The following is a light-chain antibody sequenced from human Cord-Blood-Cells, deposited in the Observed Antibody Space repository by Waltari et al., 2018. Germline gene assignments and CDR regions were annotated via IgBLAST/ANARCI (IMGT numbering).Light chain of an antibody. V-gene: IGLV2-23*01. CDR1: SSDVGSYNL. CDR3: CSYAGSWV. CDR2: EGS. Sequence: QSALTPPASVSGSPGQSTTLSCTGTSSDVGSYNLVSWYQQHPCKAPKLMIYEGSKRPSGVSNRFSGSKSGNTASLTISGLQAEDEADYYCCSYAGSWVFGGGTKLTVL. J-gene: IGLJ3*02.